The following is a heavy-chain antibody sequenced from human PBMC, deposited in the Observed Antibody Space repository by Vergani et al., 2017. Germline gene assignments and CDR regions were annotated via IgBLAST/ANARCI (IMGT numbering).Heavy chain of an antibody. CDR2: IIPIFGTA. V-gene: IGHV1-69*15. D-gene: IGHD3-22*01. J-gene: IGHJ4*02. CDR1: GGTFSSYA. Sequence: VSCKASGGTFSSYAISWVRQAPGQGLEWMGRIIPIFGTANYAQKFQGRVTITADESTSTAYMELSSLRSEDTAVYYCARAHYDSSGYYYYYFDYWGQGTLVTVSS. CDR3: ARAHYDSSGYYYYYFDY.